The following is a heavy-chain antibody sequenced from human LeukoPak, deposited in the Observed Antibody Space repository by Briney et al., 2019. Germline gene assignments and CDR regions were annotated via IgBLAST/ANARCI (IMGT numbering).Heavy chain of an antibody. J-gene: IGHJ4*02. CDR3: ARDPGSSPYYFDY. CDR2: ISGSGGST. CDR1: GFTFSSYA. D-gene: IGHD3-10*01. Sequence: GGSLRLSCAASGFTFSSYAMSWVRQAPGKGLDWVSGISGSGGSTYYADSVKGRFTISRDNSKNTLYLQMNSLRAEDTAVYYCARDPGSSPYYFDYWGQGTLVTVSS. V-gene: IGHV3-23*01.